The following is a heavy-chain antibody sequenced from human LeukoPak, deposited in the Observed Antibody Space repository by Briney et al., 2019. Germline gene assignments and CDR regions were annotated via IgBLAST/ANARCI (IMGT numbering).Heavy chain of an antibody. V-gene: IGHV1-18*01. D-gene: IGHD6-19*01. CDR2: IIAYNGNT. Sequence: GASVKVSCKASGYTFTSYGFTWVRQAPGQGLEWMGWIIAYNGNTNYAQKLQGRVTMTTDTSTSTAYMELRSLRSDDTAVYYCARSDSSGRYGGYYYYYMDVWGKGTTVTVSS. J-gene: IGHJ6*03. CDR1: GYTFTSYG. CDR3: ARSDSSGRYGGYYYYYMDV.